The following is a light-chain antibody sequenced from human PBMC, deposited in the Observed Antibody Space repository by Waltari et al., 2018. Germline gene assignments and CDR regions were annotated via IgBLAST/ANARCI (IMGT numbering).Light chain of an antibody. CDR3: CSYVGRNIWV. Sequence: QSALTQPASVSGSPGQSITISCTGTSSDVGFYNLVSWYQQPPDKAPKRLVYEVIERPSGVSNRFSCSKSGNTASLTISGLQAEDEADYCCCSYVGRNIWVFGGGTKVTVL. CDR1: SSDVGFYNL. V-gene: IGLV2-23*02. J-gene: IGLJ3*02. CDR2: EVI.